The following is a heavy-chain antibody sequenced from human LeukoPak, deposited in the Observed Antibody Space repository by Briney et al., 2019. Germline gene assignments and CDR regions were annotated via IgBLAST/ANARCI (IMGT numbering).Heavy chain of an antibody. Sequence: SETLSLTCIVSGGSISGYYWSWIRQPPGKGLEWIGYIYYSGSTYYNPSLKSRVTISVDTSKNQFSLKLSSVTAADTAVYYCARAGISVTMVRGVNLYYYYGMDVWGQGTTVTVSS. J-gene: IGHJ6*02. CDR2: IYYSGST. V-gene: IGHV4-59*06. CDR3: ARAGISVTMVRGVNLYYYYGMDV. CDR1: GGSISGYY. D-gene: IGHD3-10*01.